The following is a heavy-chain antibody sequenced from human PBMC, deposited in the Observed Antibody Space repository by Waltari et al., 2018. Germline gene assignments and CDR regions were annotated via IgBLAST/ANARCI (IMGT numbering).Heavy chain of an antibody. J-gene: IGHJ4*02. V-gene: IGHV3-7*01. Sequence: EVQLVESGGGLVQPGGSLRLSCVASGLSFSTYWMSWVRQTPGKGLEWGAKINEDGRAKHEGEPGVGRFTIYRDNAKNSLDLQRDSLRAEDTGVYDCASRGHSHADWGQGTRVTVSS. D-gene: IGHD5-18*01. CDR2: INEDGRAK. CDR1: GLSFSTYW. CDR3: ASRGHSHAD.